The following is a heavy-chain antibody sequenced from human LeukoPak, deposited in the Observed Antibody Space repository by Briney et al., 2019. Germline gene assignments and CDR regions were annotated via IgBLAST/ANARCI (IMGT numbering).Heavy chain of an antibody. CDR1: GGSISSYY. Sequence: SETLSLTCTVSGGSISSYYRSWIRQPPGKGLEWIGYIYYSGSTNCNPSLKSRVTISVDTSKNQFSLKLSSVTAADTAVYYCARGSFYYDFWSGYYTLDYWGQGTLVTVSS. CDR3: ARGSFYYDFWSGYYTLDY. D-gene: IGHD3-3*01. CDR2: IYYSGST. V-gene: IGHV4-59*01. J-gene: IGHJ4*02.